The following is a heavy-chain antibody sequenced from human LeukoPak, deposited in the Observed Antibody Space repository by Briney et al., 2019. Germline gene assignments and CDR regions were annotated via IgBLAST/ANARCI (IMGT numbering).Heavy chain of an antibody. Sequence: SETLSLTCAVSGGSISSSNWWSWVRQPPGKGLEWIGEIYHSGSTNYNPSLKSRVTISVDTSKNQFSLKLSSVTAADTAVYYCARQPLYYYDSSGPFDYWGQGTLVTVSS. J-gene: IGHJ4*02. D-gene: IGHD3-22*01. CDR1: GGSISSSNW. V-gene: IGHV4-4*02. CDR2: IYHSGST. CDR3: ARQPLYYYDSSGPFDY.